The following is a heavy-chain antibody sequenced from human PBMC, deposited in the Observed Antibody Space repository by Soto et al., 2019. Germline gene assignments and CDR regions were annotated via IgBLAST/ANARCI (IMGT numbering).Heavy chain of an antibody. CDR1: GYTLTELS. Sequence: AASVKVSCKVSGYTLTELSMHWVRQAPGKGLEWMGGFDPEDGETIYAQKFQGRVTMTEDTSTDTAYMELSSLRSEDTAVYYCATATGYHPPYYYYGMDVWGQGTTVTVSS. D-gene: IGHD3-9*01. CDR3: ATATGYHPPYYYYGMDV. CDR2: FDPEDGET. J-gene: IGHJ6*02. V-gene: IGHV1-24*01.